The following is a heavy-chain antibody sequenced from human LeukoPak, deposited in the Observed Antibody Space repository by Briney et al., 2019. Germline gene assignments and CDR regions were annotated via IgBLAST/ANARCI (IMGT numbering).Heavy chain of an antibody. CDR1: GFTFSSYS. J-gene: IGHJ6*04. D-gene: IGHD3-10*01. V-gene: IGHV3-48*01. CDR2: ISSSSSTI. CDR3: ARRPPRGYYGSGSYYKFGMDV. Sequence: GGSLRLSCAASGFTFSSYSMNWVRQAPGKGLEWVSYISSSSSTIYYADSVKGRFTISRDNAKNSLYLQMNSLRAEDTAVYYCARRPPRGYYGSGSYYKFGMDVWGKGTTVTVSP.